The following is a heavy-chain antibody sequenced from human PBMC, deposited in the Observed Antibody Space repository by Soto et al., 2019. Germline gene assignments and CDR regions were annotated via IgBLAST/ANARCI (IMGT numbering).Heavy chain of an antibody. CDR3: AHRLINTFLGFVTTTSIYLDY. Sequence: QITLKESGPALVKPTQTLTLTCTFSGFSLTTSGVGVGWIRQPPGKAPEWLALIYWDDDKRYKSSLETRVTITKYTFKNQVVLTMTNIDPVDTDTYYCAHRLINTFLGFVTTTSIYLDYWGQGIPVYVSS. J-gene: IGHJ4*02. CDR1: GFSLTTSGVG. CDR2: IYWDDDK. V-gene: IGHV2-5*02. D-gene: IGHD3-22*01.